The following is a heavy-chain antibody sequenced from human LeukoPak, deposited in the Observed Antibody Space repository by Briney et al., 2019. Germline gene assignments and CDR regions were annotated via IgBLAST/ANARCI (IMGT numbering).Heavy chain of an antibody. J-gene: IGHJ4*02. CDR2: IKQDGSEK. CDR1: GFTFSSYW. V-gene: IGHV3-7*04. D-gene: IGHD3-10*01. CDR3: ARVRREWVRGSRSFKFDY. Sequence: GGSLRLSCAASGFTFSSYWMSWVRQAPGKGLEWVANIKQDGSEKYYVDSVKGRFTISRDNAKNSLYLQMNSLRAEDTAVYYCARVRREWVRGSRSFKFDYWGQGTLVTVSS.